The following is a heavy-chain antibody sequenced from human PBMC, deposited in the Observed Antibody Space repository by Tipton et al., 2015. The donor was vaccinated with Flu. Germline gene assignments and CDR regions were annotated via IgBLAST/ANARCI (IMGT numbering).Heavy chain of an antibody. Sequence: TLSLTCSDSGGYINSRSYSWGWIRQPPGKGLEWIGSLYYSGITYYNPSLKSRVTISVDTSKNQFSLNLNSVTAADTAVYYCARRSSPFGVVQNWGQGTLVTVSS. CDR1: GGYINSRSYS. D-gene: IGHD3-3*01. CDR3: ARRSSPFGVVQN. J-gene: IGHJ4*02. V-gene: IGHV4-39*01. CDR2: LYYSGIT.